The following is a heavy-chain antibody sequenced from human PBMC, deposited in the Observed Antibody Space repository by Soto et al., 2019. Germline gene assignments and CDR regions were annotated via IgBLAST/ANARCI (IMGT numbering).Heavy chain of an antibody. CDR3: ARGIATGQLDP. CDR2: INPDNGNT. D-gene: IGHD2-15*01. CDR1: GYTFTRYT. Sequence: GASVKVSCKASGYTFTRYTMNLVRQAPGQRLEWMGWINPDNGNTKSSQKFQDRVIITRDTSASTAYMDLSSLRSEDTAVYYCARGIATGQLDPWGQGTLVTVFS. J-gene: IGHJ5*02. V-gene: IGHV1-3*01.